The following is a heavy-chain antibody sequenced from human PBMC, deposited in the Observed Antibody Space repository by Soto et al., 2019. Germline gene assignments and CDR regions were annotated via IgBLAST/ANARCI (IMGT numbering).Heavy chain of an antibody. D-gene: IGHD4-17*01. Sequence: PSETLSLTCTVSGGSISSGGYYWSWIRQHPGKGLEWIGYIYYSGSTYYNPSLKSRVTISVDTSKNQFSLKLSSVTAADTAVYHCARDDTTVVTPEFPWGQGTLVTVSS. V-gene: IGHV4-31*03. CDR2: IYYSGST. CDR3: ARDDTTVVTPEFP. J-gene: IGHJ5*02. CDR1: GGSISSGGYY.